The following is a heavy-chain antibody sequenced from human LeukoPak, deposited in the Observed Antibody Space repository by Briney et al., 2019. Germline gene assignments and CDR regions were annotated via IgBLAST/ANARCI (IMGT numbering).Heavy chain of an antibody. CDR1: GGSISSYY. V-gene: IGHV4-59*01. Sequence: PSETLSLTCTVSGGSISSYYWSWIRQPPGKGLEWIGYIYFSGSTNSNPSLKSRVTISVDTSKNQFSLKLSSVTAADTAVYYCARHHYYVSSGLFHYWGQGTLVTVSS. CDR3: ARHHYYVSSGLFHY. J-gene: IGHJ4*02. D-gene: IGHD3-22*01. CDR2: IYFSGST.